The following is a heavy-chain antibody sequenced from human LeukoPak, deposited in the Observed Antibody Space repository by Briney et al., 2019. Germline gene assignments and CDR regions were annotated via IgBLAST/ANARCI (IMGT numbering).Heavy chain of an antibody. J-gene: IGHJ4*02. V-gene: IGHV3-64*01. CDR3: ARGNYYDSSGYSPFDY. CDR2: ISSNGGTT. Sequence: PGGSLRLSCAASEFTFSSYAMHWVRQAPGKGLEHVSGISSNGGTTYHANSVKGRFTISRDNSKNTLDLQMGSLRAEDMAVYYCARGNYYDSSGYSPFDYWGQGTLVTVSS. D-gene: IGHD3-22*01. CDR1: EFTFSSYA.